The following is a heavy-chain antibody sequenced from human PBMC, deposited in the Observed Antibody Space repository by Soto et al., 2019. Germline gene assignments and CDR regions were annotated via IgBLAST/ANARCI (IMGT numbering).Heavy chain of an antibody. V-gene: IGHV3-23*01. CDR3: ARSLRGVIIDFDS. D-gene: IGHD3-10*01. J-gene: IGHJ4*02. Sequence: VGSLRLSCAASGFTFSSNAMSWVRQAPGKGLEWVSAISGTTDNTYYADSVKGRFTISRDNSKNTLYLQMNSLRAEDTALYYCARSLRGVIIDFDSWGQGTLVTVSS. CDR1: GFTFSSNA. CDR2: ISGTTDNT.